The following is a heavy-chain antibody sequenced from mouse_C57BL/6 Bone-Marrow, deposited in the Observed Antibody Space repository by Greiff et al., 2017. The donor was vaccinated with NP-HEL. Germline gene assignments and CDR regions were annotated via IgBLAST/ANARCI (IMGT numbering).Heavy chain of an antibody. CDR2: INSDGGST. Sequence: LQESGGGLVQPGASLKLSCESNEYEFPSHDMSWVRKTPEKRLELVAAINSDGGSTYYPDTMERRFILSRANTKKTLYLQMRSLRSEDTALYYCARDDGYYGSYWYYDVWGTGTTVTVSS. J-gene: IGHJ1*03. V-gene: IGHV5-2*01. D-gene: IGHD2-3*01. CDR1: EYEFPSHD. CDR3: ARDDGYYGSYWYYDV.